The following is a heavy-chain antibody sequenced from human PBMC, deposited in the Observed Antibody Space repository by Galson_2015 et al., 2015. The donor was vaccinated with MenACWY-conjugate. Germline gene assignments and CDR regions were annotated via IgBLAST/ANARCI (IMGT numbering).Heavy chain of an antibody. CDR1: GYTFTTYY. V-gene: IGHV1-46*01. CDR2: IRPSGDDGT. D-gene: IGHD1-26*01. CDR3: VREYRGGSFDY. J-gene: IGHJ4*02. Sequence: SVKVSCKASGYTFTTYYMHWVRQASGQGLEWMGIIRPSGDDGTTYAQKFQGRVTMTRDTSTSTVYMDLSSLRSEDTAVYYCVREYRGGSFDYWGQGTLVTVSS.